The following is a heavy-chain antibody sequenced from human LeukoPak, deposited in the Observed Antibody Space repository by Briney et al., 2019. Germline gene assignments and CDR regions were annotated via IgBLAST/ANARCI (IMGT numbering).Heavy chain of an antibody. CDR2: INPNSGGT. Sequence: ASVKVSRKASTYTFTDYYLHWVRQAPGQGLEWMGRINPNSGGTNYAQKFQGRVTMTRDTSISTAYMELSRLRSDDTAVYYCARGTLRIAAAVVYNWFDPWGQGTLVTVSS. V-gene: IGHV1-2*06. CDR1: TYTFTDYY. J-gene: IGHJ5*02. D-gene: IGHD6-13*01. CDR3: ARGTLRIAAAVVYNWFDP.